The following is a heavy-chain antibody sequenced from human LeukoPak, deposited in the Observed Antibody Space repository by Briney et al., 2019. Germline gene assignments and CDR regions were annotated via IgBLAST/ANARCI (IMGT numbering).Heavy chain of an antibody. CDR3: AREHIGYCSSTSCWGYYYYYMDV. CDR2: ISSSSSTI. J-gene: IGHJ6*03. CDR1: GFTFSSYS. D-gene: IGHD2-2*01. Sequence: GSLRLSCAASGFTFSSYSMNWVRQAPGKGLEWVSYISSSSSTIYYADSVKGRFTMSRDNAKNSLYLQMNSLRAEDTAVCYCAREHIGYCSSTSCWGYYYYYMDVWGKGTTVTVSS. V-gene: IGHV3-48*01.